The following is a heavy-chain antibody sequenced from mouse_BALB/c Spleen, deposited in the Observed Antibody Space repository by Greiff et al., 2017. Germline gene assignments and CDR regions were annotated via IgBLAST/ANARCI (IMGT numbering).Heavy chain of an antibody. Sequence: VKLQQSGAELARPGASVKLSCKASGYTFTSYWMQWVKQRPGQGLEWIGAIYPGDGDTRYTQKFKGKATLTADKSSSTAYMQLSSLASEDSAVYYCASRYYDYEGFAYWGQGTLVTVSA. J-gene: IGHJ3*01. CDR3: ASRYYDYEGFAY. CDR2: IYPGDGDT. V-gene: IGHV1-87*01. CDR1: GYTFTSYW. D-gene: IGHD2-4*01.